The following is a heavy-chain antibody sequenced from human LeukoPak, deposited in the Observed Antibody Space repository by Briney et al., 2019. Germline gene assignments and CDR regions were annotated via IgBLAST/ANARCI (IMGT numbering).Heavy chain of an antibody. Sequence: ASVKASCKASGYTFTSYGISWVRQAPGQGLEWMGWISAYNGNTNYAQKLQGRVTMTTDTSTSTAYMELRSLRSDDTAVYYCATAYYYDSSGYFAADYWGQGTLVTVSS. V-gene: IGHV1-18*01. CDR2: ISAYNGNT. D-gene: IGHD3-22*01. CDR3: ATAYYYDSSGYFAADY. CDR1: GYTFTSYG. J-gene: IGHJ4*02.